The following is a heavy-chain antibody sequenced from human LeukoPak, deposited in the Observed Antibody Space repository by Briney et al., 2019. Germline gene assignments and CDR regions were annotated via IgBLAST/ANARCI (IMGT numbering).Heavy chain of an antibody. J-gene: IGHJ3*02. V-gene: IGHV1-8*01. D-gene: IGHD3-10*01. CDR1: GYTFTSYD. Sequence: ASVKVSCKASGYTFTSYDINWVRQATGQGLEWMGWMNPNSGNTGYAQKFQGRVTMTRNTSISTAYMELSSLRSEDTAVYYCARDRLVLLWFGEPQHDAFDIWGQGTMVTVSS. CDR2: MNPNSGNT. CDR3: ARDRLVLLWFGEPQHDAFDI.